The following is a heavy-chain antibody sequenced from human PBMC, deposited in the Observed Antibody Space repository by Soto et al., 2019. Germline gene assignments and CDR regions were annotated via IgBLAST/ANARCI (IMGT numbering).Heavy chain of an antibody. V-gene: IGHV4-34*01. CDR2: INHSGST. Sequence: QVQLQQWGAGLLKPSETLSLTCAVYGGSFSGYYWSWIRQPPGKGLEWIGEINHSGSTNYNPSLKSRVTISVDTSKNQFSLKLSSVTAADTAVYYCARSWSGTLNWFDPWGQGTLETVSS. CDR3: ARSWSGTLNWFDP. D-gene: IGHD1-26*01. CDR1: GGSFSGYY. J-gene: IGHJ5*02.